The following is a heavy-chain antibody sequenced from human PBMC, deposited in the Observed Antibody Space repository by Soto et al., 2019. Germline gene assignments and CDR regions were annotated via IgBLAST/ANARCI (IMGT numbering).Heavy chain of an antibody. CDR3: ARHSWNRGVHNWFDP. J-gene: IGHJ5*02. CDR2: IYYSGST. D-gene: IGHD3-10*01. CDR1: GGSISSYY. Sequence: QVQLQESGPGLVKPSETLSLTCTVSGGSISSYYWSWIRQPPGKGLEWIGYIYYSGSTNYNPSLKSPVTLSVDTSKTQFSLKLSSVTAADTAVYYCARHSWNRGVHNWFDPWGQGTLVTVSS. V-gene: IGHV4-59*08.